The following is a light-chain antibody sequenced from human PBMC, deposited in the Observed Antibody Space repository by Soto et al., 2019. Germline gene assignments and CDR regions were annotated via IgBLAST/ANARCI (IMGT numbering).Light chain of an antibody. J-gene: IGLJ1*01. CDR2: EVN. V-gene: IGLV2-8*01. CDR3: SSYAGINNVGV. CDR1: SSDVGGYKY. Sequence: QSALTQPPSASGSPGQSVTTSCTGTSSDVGGYKYVSWYQQHPGKAPKLMIFEVNKRPSGVPDRFSGSKSGNTASLTVSGLQAEDEADYYCSSYAGINNVGVFGTGTKVTVL.